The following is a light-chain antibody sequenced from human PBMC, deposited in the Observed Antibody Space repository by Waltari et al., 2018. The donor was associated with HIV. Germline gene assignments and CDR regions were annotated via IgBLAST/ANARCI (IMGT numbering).Light chain of an antibody. V-gene: IGLV2-23*01. CDR2: EGI. CDR1: SSDVGSYSL. J-gene: IGLJ3*02. Sequence: SALKKPDSVSGSPEPSSTIACIGSSSDVGSYSLDYWYQQNPGKAPKLRIYEGIHRPSAVPNRFSGSNAGNTAPLTISGLQAEDEVAYYCCSHARSSNGVFCGGTQLTVL. CDR3: CSHARSSNGV.